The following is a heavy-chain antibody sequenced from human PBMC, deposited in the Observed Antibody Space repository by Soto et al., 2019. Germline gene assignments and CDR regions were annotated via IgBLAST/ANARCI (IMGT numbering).Heavy chain of an antibody. J-gene: IGHJ4*02. D-gene: IGHD6-19*01. CDR1: GGSISSSSYY. Sequence: QLQLQESGPGLVKPSETLSLTCTVSGGSISSSSYYWGWIRQPPGKGLEWIGSIYYSGSTYYNPSLKSRVTISVDTSKNQFSLKLSSVTAADTAVYYCARLGGGHQGYSSGSSFDYWGQGTLVTVSS. CDR2: IYYSGST. V-gene: IGHV4-39*01. CDR3: ARLGGGHQGYSSGSSFDY.